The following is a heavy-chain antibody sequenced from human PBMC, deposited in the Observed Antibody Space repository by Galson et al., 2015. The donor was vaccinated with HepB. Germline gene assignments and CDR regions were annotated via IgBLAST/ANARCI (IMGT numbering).Heavy chain of an antibody. D-gene: IGHD5-24*01. CDR3: ARDAYKPNLYYYYYYMDV. V-gene: IGHV1-46*01. CDR1: GYTFTSYY. CDR2: INPSGGST. J-gene: IGHJ6*03. Sequence: SVKVSCKASGYTFTSYYMHWVRQAPGQGLEWMGIINPSGGSTSYAQKFQGRVTMTRDTSTSTVYMELSSLRSEDTAVYYCARDAYKPNLYYYYYYMDVWGKGTTVTVSS.